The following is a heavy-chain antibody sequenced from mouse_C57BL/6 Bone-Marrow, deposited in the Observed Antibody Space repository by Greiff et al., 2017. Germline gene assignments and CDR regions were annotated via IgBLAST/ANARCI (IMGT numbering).Heavy chain of an antibody. Sequence: EVKVVESGGGLVQSGRSLRLSCATSGFTFSDFYMEWVRQAPGKGLEWIAASRNKANDYTTEYSASVKGRFIVSRDTSQSILYLQMNALRAEDTAIYYCARDGLRVRGIDVWGTGTTVTVSS. V-gene: IGHV7-1*01. CDR1: GFTFSDFY. J-gene: IGHJ1*03. CDR3: ARDGLRVRGIDV. CDR2: SRNKANDYTT. D-gene: IGHD2-4*01.